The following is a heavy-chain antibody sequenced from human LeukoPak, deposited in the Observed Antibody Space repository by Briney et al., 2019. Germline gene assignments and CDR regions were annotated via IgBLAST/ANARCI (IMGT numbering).Heavy chain of an antibody. CDR3: ARGGVLRYFDWFLDY. V-gene: IGHV3-20*04. CDR2: INWNGGST. CDR1: GFTFDGYG. Sequence: GGSLRLSCAASGFTFDGYGMSWVRQAPGKGLEWVSGINWNGGSTGYADSVKGRFTISRDNAKNSLYLQMNSLRAEDTALYYCARGGVLRYFDWFLDYWGQGTLVTVSS. J-gene: IGHJ4*02. D-gene: IGHD3-9*01.